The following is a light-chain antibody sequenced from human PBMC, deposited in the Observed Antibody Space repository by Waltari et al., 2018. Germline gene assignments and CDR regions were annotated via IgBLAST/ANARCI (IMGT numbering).Light chain of an antibody. V-gene: IGLV1-40*01. CDR1: GSNIGAGYD. CDR3: QSYDTSLSVV. Sequence: QSVLTQPPSVSGAPGQRVTISCTGSGSNIGAGYDVHWYQQLPRAAPKLLIYGSSTRPLGVPDRLFGSTSGASGSLAITGLQAEDEADYYCQSYDTSLSVVFGGGTKLTVL. J-gene: IGLJ3*02. CDR2: GSS.